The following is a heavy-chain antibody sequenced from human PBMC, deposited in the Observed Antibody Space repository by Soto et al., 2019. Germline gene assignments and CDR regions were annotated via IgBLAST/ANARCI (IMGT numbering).Heavy chain of an antibody. CDR3: ANAYCGGDCYSNYYYGMDV. V-gene: IGHV3-30*18. CDR1: GFTFSSYG. Sequence: LRLSCAASGFTFSSYGMHWVRQAPGKGLEWVAVISYDGSNKYYADSVKGRFTISRDNSKNTLYLQMNSLRAEDTAVYYCANAYCGGDCYSNYYYGMDVWGQGTTVTVSS. CDR2: ISYDGSNK. J-gene: IGHJ6*02. D-gene: IGHD2-21*02.